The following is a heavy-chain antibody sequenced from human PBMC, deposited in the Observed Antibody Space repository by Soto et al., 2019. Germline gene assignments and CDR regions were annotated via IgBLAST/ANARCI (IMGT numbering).Heavy chain of an antibody. D-gene: IGHD3-16*01. CDR3: AGRLTTAASLDY. CDR2: VHGGGST. J-gene: IGHJ4*02. CDR1: GFTVSNNH. Sequence: VQLVESGGGLIQPGGSLRLSCAASGFTVSNNHMTWVRQAAGKGLELVSFVHGGGSTSYADSVKGRFTISRDNAKNTLYLQVASLRAEDTAIYYCAGRLTTAASLDYWGRGTLVTVSS. V-gene: IGHV3-53*01.